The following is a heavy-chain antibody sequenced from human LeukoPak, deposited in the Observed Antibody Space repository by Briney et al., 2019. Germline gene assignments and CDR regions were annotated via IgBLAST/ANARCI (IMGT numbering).Heavy chain of an antibody. V-gene: IGHV3-23*01. CDR1: GFTFSSYA. D-gene: IGHD3-22*01. CDR2: ISGSGGST. J-gene: IGHJ4*02. Sequence: PGGSLRLSCAASGFTFSSYAMSWVRQAPGKGLEWVSAISGSGGSTYYADSVKGRFTISRDNSKNTLYLQMNSLRAEDTAVYYCAKDLRLITVVGYDYWGQGTLVTVSS. CDR3: AKDLRLITVVGYDY.